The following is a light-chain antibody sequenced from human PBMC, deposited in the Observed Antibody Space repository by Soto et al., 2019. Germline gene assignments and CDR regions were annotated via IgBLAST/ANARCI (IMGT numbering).Light chain of an antibody. CDR3: QQFGSAPEGT. CDR2: GGS. Sequence: EIVMTQSPATLSVSPGERVTLSCRASQSVASHLAWYQQKPGQAPRLLIYGGSSRATGIPDRFSGSGSGTDFTLTISRLEPEDFAVYYCQQFGSAPEGTFGQGTKVDIK. J-gene: IGKJ1*01. CDR1: QSVASH. V-gene: IGKV3-20*01.